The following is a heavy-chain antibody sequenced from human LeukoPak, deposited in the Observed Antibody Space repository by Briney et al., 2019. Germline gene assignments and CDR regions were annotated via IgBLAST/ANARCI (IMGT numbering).Heavy chain of an antibody. CDR2: IGTAGDT. D-gene: IGHD3-22*01. V-gene: IGHV3-13*01. Sequence: GGSLRLPCAASGFTFSSYDMHWVRQATGKGLEWVSAIGTAGDTYYPGSVKGRFTISRENAKNSLYLQMNSLRAGDTAVYYCARADSSGAYYYYGMDVWGQGTTVTVSS. CDR1: GFTFSSYD. CDR3: ARADSSGAYYYYGMDV. J-gene: IGHJ6*02.